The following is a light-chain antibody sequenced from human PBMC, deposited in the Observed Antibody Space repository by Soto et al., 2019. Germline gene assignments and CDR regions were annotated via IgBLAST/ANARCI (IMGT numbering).Light chain of an antibody. V-gene: IGKV4-1*01. CDR2: WAS. J-gene: IGKJ1*01. Sequence: DIVMTQSPDSLAVSLGERATINCKSSQSVLYSSNNKNYLAWYQQKPGQPPKVLIYWASTRESGVPDRFSGSGSGTDFTLTISSLQAEDVAVYSCQQYYGTPWTFGQGTKVEIK. CDR3: QQYYGTPWT. CDR1: QSVLYSSNNKNY.